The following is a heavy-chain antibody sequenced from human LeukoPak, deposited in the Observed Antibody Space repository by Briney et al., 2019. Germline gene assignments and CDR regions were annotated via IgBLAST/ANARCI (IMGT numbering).Heavy chain of an antibody. V-gene: IGHV1-46*03. CDR2: INPSGGST. CDR1: GYTFTGYY. D-gene: IGHD3-3*01. Sequence: ASVKVSCKASGYTFTGYYMHWVRQAPGQGLEWMGIINPSGGSTSYAQKFQGRVTMTRDTSTSTVYMELSSLRSEDTAVYYCARAAYYDFWSGYLAAPYYYYMDVWGKGTTVTVSS. CDR3: ARAAYYDFWSGYLAAPYYYYMDV. J-gene: IGHJ6*03.